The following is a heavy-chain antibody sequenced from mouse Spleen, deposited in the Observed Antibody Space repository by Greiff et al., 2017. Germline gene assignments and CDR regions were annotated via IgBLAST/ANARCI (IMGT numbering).Heavy chain of an antibody. CDR1: GYSFTGYF. D-gene: IGHD3-1*01. CDR3: ARGGTRWFAY. Sequence: EVKLVESGPELVKPGASVKISCKASGYSFTGYFMNWVMQSHGKSLEWIGRINPYNGDTFYNQKFKGKATLTVDTSSSTAYMQLSSLTSEDSAVYYCARGGTRWFAYWGQGTLVTVSA. V-gene: IGHV1-20*01. CDR2: INPYNGDT. J-gene: IGHJ3*01.